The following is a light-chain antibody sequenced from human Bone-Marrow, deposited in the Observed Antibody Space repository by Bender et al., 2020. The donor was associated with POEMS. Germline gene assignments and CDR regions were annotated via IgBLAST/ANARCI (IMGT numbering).Light chain of an antibody. J-gene: IGLJ2*01. CDR2: DVT. V-gene: IGLV2-14*03. CDR3: SSYTSSTTLV. Sequence: QSALTQPRSVSGSPGQSVTISCTGTSSDVGDYNYVSWYQQHPGKAPKVMIYDVTNRPSGVSNRFSGSKSGNTASLTISGLQAEDEADYYCSSYTSSTTLVFGGGTKLTVL. CDR1: SSDVGDYNY.